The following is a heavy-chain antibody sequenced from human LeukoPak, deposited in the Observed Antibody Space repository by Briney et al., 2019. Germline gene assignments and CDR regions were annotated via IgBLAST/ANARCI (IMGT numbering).Heavy chain of an antibody. J-gene: IGHJ4*02. V-gene: IGHV4-34*01. Sequence: PSETLSLTCAVYGGSFSGYYWSWIRQPPGKGLEWIGEINHSGSTNYNPSLKSRATISVDTSKNQFSLKLSSVTAADTAVYYCARHRHLYCSSTSCYGGLYYWGQGTLVTVSS. CDR3: ARHRHLYCSSTSCYGGLYY. CDR2: INHSGST. D-gene: IGHD2-2*01. CDR1: GGSFSGYY.